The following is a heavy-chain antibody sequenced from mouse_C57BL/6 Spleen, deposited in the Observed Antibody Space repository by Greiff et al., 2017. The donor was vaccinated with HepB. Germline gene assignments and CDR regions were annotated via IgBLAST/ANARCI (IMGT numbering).Heavy chain of an antibody. Sequence: VQLQESGPGLVPPSQSLSITCTVSGFSLTSYGVHWVRQSPGKGLEWLGVIWRGGSTDYNAAFISRLSISKDNSKSQVFFKMNSLQADDTAIYYCAGYDYDKAWFAYWGQGTLVTVSA. D-gene: IGHD2-4*01. CDR2: IWRGGST. CDR1: GFSLTSYG. J-gene: IGHJ3*01. V-gene: IGHV2-2*01. CDR3: AGYDYDKAWFAY.